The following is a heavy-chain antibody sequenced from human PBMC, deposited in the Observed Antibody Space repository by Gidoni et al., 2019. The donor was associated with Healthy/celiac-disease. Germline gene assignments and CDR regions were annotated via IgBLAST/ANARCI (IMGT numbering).Heavy chain of an antibody. V-gene: IGHV3-7*01. CDR2: IKQDGSEK. Sequence: EVQLVESGGGLVQPGGSLRLSCAASGFTFSSYWMSWVRQAPGKGLEWVANIKQDGSEKYYVDSVKGRFTISRDNAKNSLYLQMNSLRAEDTAVYYCARGTKSGQYSSSWYSPNYYYYYGMDVWGQGTTVTVSS. CDR3: ARGTKSGQYSSSWYSPNYYYYYGMDV. J-gene: IGHJ6*02. D-gene: IGHD6-13*01. CDR1: GFTFSSYW.